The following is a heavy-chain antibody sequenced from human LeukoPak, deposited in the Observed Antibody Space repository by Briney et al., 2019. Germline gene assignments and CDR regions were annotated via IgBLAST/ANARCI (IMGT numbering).Heavy chain of an antibody. D-gene: IGHD3-10*01. V-gene: IGHV1-2*02. CDR3: AREPDGSGSYSFDY. Sequence: GASVKLSCKASGYTFTGYYMHWVRQAPGQGLEWMGWINPNSGGTNYAQTFQGRVTMTRDTSISTAYMELSRLRSDDTAVYYCAREPDGSGSYSFDYWGPGNPGHRLL. CDR1: GYTFTGYY. J-gene: IGHJ4*02. CDR2: INPNSGGT.